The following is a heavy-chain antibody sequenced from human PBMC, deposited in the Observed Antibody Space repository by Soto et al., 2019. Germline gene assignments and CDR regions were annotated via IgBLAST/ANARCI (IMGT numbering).Heavy chain of an antibody. CDR1: GFTFSSYA. CDR3: AKEDCSSTSCTRFRKYYYYYGMDV. Sequence: PGGSLRLSCAASGFTFSSYAMSWVRQAPGKGLEWVSAISGSGGSTYYADSVKGRFTISRDNSKNTLYLQMNSLRAEDTAVYYCAKEDCSSTSCTRFRKYYYYYGMDVWGQGTTVTVSS. CDR2: ISGSGGST. D-gene: IGHD2-2*01. V-gene: IGHV3-23*01. J-gene: IGHJ6*02.